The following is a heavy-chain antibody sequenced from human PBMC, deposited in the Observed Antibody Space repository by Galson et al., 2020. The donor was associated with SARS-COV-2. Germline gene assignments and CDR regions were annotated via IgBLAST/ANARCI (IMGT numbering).Heavy chain of an antibody. D-gene: IGHD1-7*01. J-gene: IGHJ5*02. CDR1: GFTFSDYY. CDR3: AREITGTTGSWFDP. V-gene: IGHV3-11*06. Sequence: GGSLRLSCAASGFTFSDYYMSWIRQAPGKGLEWVSYISSSSSSYTNYADSVKGRFTISRDNAKNSLYLQMNSLRAEDTAVYYCAREITGTTGSWFDPWGQGTLVTVSS. CDR2: ISSSSSSYT.